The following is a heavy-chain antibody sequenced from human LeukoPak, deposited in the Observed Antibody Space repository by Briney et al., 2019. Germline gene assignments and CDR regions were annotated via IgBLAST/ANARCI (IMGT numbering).Heavy chain of an antibody. CDR3: AKDASYNWNPVYYYYYGMDV. J-gene: IGHJ6*02. Sequence: GGSLRLSCAASGFTFSSYAMSWVRQAPGKGLEWVSSISGSSNTYYTDSVKGRFTISRDNSENTLYLQMNSLRAEDTAVYYCAKDASYNWNPVYYYYYGMDVWGQGTTVTVSS. D-gene: IGHD1-20*01. CDR2: ISGSSNT. CDR1: GFTFSSYA. V-gene: IGHV3-23*01.